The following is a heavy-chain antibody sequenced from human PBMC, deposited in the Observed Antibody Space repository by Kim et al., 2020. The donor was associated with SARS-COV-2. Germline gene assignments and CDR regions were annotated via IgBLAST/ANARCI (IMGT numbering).Heavy chain of an antibody. CDR2: ISSSGGCT. Sequence: GGSLRLSCAASGFTFSSYAMSWVRQAPGKGLEWVSAISSSGGCTYYADSVKGRFTISRDNSKNTLYLQMNSLRAEDTAVYYCAKYERATITPNDYWGQGTLVTVSS. D-gene: IGHD5-12*01. CDR1: GFTFSSYA. J-gene: IGHJ4*02. CDR3: AKYERATITPNDY. V-gene: IGHV3-23*01.